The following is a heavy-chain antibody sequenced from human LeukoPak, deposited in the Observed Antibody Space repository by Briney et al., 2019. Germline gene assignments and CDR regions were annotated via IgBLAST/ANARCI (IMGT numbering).Heavy chain of an antibody. V-gene: IGHV3-48*01. CDR3: ARDSSVTAAPIDY. J-gene: IGHJ4*02. CDR1: GFTFSSYS. D-gene: IGHD2-2*01. CDR2: ISSSSSTI. Sequence: PGGSPRLSCAASGFTFSSYSMNWVRQAPGKGLGWVSYISSSSSTIYYADSLEGRFTISRDDAENSLYLQMNSLRAEDTAVYYCARDSSVTAAPIDYWGQGTLVTVSS.